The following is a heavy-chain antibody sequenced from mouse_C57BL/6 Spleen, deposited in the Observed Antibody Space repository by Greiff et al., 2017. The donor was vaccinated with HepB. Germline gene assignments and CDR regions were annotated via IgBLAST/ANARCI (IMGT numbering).Heavy chain of an antibody. V-gene: IGHV1-52*01. CDR3: ASLMGDYAMDY. D-gene: IGHD1-1*02. CDR2: IDPSDSET. J-gene: IGHJ4*01. Sequence: VQLQQPGAELVRPGSSVKLSCKASGYTFTSSWMHWVKQRPIQGLEWIGNIDPSDSETHYNQKFKDKATLTVDKSSSTAYMQLSSLTSEDSAVYYCASLMGDYAMDYWGQGTSVTVSS. CDR1: GYTFTSSW.